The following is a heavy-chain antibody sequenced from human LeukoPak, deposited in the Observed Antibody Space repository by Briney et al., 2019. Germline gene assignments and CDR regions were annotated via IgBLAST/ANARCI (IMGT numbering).Heavy chain of an antibody. D-gene: IGHD3-22*01. CDR3: ARALASYYDRPFDI. CDR1: GGSISSSNW. CDR2: IYSSGST. J-gene: IGHJ3*02. Sequence: SETLSLTCAVSGGSISSSNWWSWVRQPPGKGLEWIAYIYSSGSTNYNPSLKSRVTISADTSKNQFSLKLSSVTAADTAVYYCARALASYYDRPFDIWGQGTMVTVSS. V-gene: IGHV4-4*02.